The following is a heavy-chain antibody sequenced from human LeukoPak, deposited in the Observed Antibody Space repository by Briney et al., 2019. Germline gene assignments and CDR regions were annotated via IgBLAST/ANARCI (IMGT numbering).Heavy chain of an antibody. Sequence: GGPLRLSCAASGFTFSGYSMNWVRQAPGKGLEWVSIIYSGGSTYYADSVKGRFTISRGNSKNTLYLQMNSLRAEDTAVYYCARDISSGYYDAFDIWGQGTMVTVSS. D-gene: IGHD3-22*01. J-gene: IGHJ3*02. CDR3: ARDISSGYYDAFDI. CDR2: IYSGGST. CDR1: GFTFSGYS. V-gene: IGHV3-66*01.